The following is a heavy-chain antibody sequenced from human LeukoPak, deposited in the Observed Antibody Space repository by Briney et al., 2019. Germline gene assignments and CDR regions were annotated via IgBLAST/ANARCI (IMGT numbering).Heavy chain of an antibody. V-gene: IGHV3-64*01. CDR1: GFTFSSYA. J-gene: IGHJ6*03. CDR3: ARDRSYGYYYYYYMDV. Sequence: GGSLRLSCAASGFTFSSYAMPWVRQAPGKGLVYVSAISSNGGSTYYANSVKGRFTISRDNSKNTLYLQMGSLRAEDMAVYYCARDRSYGYYYYYYMDVWGKGTTVTVSS. CDR2: ISSNGGST. D-gene: IGHD5-18*01.